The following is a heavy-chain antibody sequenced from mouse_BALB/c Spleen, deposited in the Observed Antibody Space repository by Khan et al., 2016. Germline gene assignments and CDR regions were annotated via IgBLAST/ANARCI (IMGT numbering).Heavy chain of an antibody. D-gene: IGHD1-1*02. CDR1: GFTFSSYG. CDR3: ARDLGGNWFAY. CDR2: INSNGGST. J-gene: IGHJ3*01. V-gene: IGHV5-6-3*01. Sequence: EVELVESGGGLVQPGGSLKLSCAASGFTFSSYGMSWVRQTPDKRLELVATINSNGGSTYYPDSVKGRFTISRDNAKNTLYLQMSSLKSEDTAMYYFARDLGGNWFAYWGQGTLVTVSA.